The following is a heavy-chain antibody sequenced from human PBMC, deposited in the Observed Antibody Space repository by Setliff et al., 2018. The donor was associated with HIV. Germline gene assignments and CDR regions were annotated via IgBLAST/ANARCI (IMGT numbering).Heavy chain of an antibody. CDR1: GDPINSHY. CDR3: ARSKTFYDFWGGYYTHGAFKI. V-gene: IGHV4-59*11. CDR2: ISYNEYT. Sequence: SETLSLTCTVSGDPINSHYWSWIRQPPGEGLEWIGHISYNEYTNYNPSLKSRVTISLDTSKKHFSLDLYSVTAADTAVYYCARSKTFYDFWGGYYTHGAFKIWGLGTMVTVSS. J-gene: IGHJ3*02. D-gene: IGHD3-3*01.